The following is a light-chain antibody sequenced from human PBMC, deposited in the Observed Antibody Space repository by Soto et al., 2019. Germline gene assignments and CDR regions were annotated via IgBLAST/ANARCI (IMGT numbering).Light chain of an antibody. V-gene: IGLV8-61*01. CDR2: STN. CDR1: SGSVSTNYY. Sequence: QTVVTQEPSFSVSPGGTVTLTCGLSSGSVSTNYYPSWYQQTPGQAPRTLIYSTNTRSSGVPDRFSGSILGNKAALTITGAQADDESDYYCVLYIGSGIWVFGGGTQLTVL. J-gene: IGLJ3*02. CDR3: VLYIGSGIWV.